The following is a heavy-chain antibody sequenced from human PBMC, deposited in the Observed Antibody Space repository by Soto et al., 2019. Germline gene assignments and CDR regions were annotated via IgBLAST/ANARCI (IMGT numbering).Heavy chain of an antibody. V-gene: IGHV4-39*01. Sequence: QLQLQESGPGLVKPSETLSLTCTVSGGSISSSSYYWGWIRQPPGKGLEWIGSIDYIGSTYYNPPLKSRVTISVDTSKNQFTLKLSSVTAADTAVYYCARLISLDAFDIWGQGTMVTVSS. CDR2: IDYIGST. CDR1: GGSISSSSYY. J-gene: IGHJ3*02. CDR3: ARLISLDAFDI.